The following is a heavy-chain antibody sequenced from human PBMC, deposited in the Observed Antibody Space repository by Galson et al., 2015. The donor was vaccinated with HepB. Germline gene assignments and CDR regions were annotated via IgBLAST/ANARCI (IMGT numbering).Heavy chain of an antibody. CDR3: GREVDAYVWGDYRYIDY. D-gene: IGHD3-16*02. V-gene: IGHV3-30-3*01. Sequence: SLRLSCAVSGFTFNKYVMHWVRQAPGKGLQWVAVISYDGSGKNYADSVKGRFTISRDNSKNTLFLQMSSLRPEDTAVYYCGREVDAYVWGDYRYIDYWGQGTLVTVSS. CDR2: ISYDGSGK. CDR1: GFTFNKYV. J-gene: IGHJ4*02.